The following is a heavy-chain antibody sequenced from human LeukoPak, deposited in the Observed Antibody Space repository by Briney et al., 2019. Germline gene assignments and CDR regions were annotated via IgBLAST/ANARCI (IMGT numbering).Heavy chain of an antibody. CDR3: ARQSLPPDEYGDYGSYSYYGMDD. Sequence: SETLSLTCTVSGGSISSGGYYRSWIRQHPGKGLEWIGYIYHSGTTYYNPSLKSPVTISVDTSKNRFSLKLSSVTAADTAVYYCARQSLPPDEYGDYGSYSYYGMDDWGQGTLVTVSS. CDR2: IYHSGTT. D-gene: IGHD4-17*01. V-gene: IGHV4-31*01. J-gene: IGHJ6*02. CDR1: GGSISSGGYY.